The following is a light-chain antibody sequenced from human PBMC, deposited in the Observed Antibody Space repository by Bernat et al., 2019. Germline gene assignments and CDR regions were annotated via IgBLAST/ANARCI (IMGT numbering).Light chain of an antibody. CDR2: AAS. V-gene: IGKV1-8*01. Sequence: AIRMTQSPSSFSASTGDRVSITCRASQGISGYLAWYQQKPGKAPKLLIYAASTLQSGVPSRFSGSGSGTEFTLTISSLQPEDSATYYCQQLDNFPITFGQGTRLEIK. CDR1: QGISGY. J-gene: IGKJ5*01. CDR3: QQLDNFPIT.